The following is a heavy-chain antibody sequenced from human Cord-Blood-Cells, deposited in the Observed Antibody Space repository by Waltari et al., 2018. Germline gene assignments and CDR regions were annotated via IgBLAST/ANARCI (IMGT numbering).Heavy chain of an antibody. Sequence: QVQLVQSGAEVKKPGASVKVSCKVSGYTLTELSMHWVRQAPGKGLEWMGGFDPEDGETIYAQKFQGRVTMTEDTSTDTAYMELSSLRSEDTAVYYCATEAPRNYDFWSGYYEFDYWGQGTLVTVSS. V-gene: IGHV1-24*01. D-gene: IGHD3-3*01. CDR2: FDPEDGET. J-gene: IGHJ4*02. CDR1: GYTLTELS. CDR3: ATEAPRNYDFWSGYYEFDY.